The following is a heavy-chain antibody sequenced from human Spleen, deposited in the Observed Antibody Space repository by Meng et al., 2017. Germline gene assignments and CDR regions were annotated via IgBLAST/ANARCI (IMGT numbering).Heavy chain of an antibody. J-gene: IGHJ4*02. V-gene: IGHV1-18*01. Sequence: QVQLVQSGAEVKKPGASVKVSCEASGYPLSSDGFSWVRQAPGQGLEWLGWINTYNGKTDYAQKFQGRITMTTDTFTSTAYMELRNLRSDDTAVYYCATRGNPYLNCWGQGTLVTVFS. CDR2: INTYNGKT. CDR3: ATRGNPYLNC. CDR1: GYPLSSDG.